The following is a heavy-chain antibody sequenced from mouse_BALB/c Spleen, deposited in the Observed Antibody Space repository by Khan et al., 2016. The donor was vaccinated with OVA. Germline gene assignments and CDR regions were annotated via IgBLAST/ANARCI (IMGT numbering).Heavy chain of an antibody. CDR1: GYSITSGYY. Sequence: EVQLQESGPGLVKPSQSLSLTCSVTGYSITSGYYWNWIRQFPGNKLEWMGYIRYDGSNDYNPSLKNRISITRDTSKNQFFLKLNSVTTEDTATYYCARGGSSGPAWFAYWGQGTLVTVSA. V-gene: IGHV3-6*02. D-gene: IGHD3-1*01. CDR2: IRYDGSN. CDR3: ARGGSSGPAWFAY. J-gene: IGHJ3*01.